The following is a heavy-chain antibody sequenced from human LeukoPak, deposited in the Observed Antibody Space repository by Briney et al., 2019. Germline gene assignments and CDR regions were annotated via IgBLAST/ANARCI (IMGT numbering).Heavy chain of an antibody. D-gene: IGHD3-3*01. J-gene: IGHJ4*02. CDR1: GFTFSSYS. V-gene: IGHV3-48*01. CDR2: ISSSSSTI. Sequence: GGSLRLSCAASGFTFSSYSMNWFRQAPGKGLEWVSYISSSSSTIYYADSVKGRFTISRDNAKNSLYLQMNSLRAEDTAVYYCARSNYDFWSGYYTEGGYFDYWGQGTPVTVSS. CDR3: ARSNYDFWSGYYTEGGYFDY.